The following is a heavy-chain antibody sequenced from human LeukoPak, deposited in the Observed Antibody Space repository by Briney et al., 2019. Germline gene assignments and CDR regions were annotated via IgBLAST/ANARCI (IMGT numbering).Heavy chain of an antibody. CDR1: GFIFSNYN. D-gene: IGHD2-2*01. CDR3: AGVPHYCSSTSCHFDY. CDR2: ISITSTYV. J-gene: IGHJ4*02. V-gene: IGHV3-21*01. Sequence: GGSLRLSCGASGFIFSNYNMNWVRQAPEKGLEWVSSISITSTYVYYADSVKGRFTISRDNAMNSLYLQMNSLKAEDTAVYYCAGVPHYCSSTSCHFDYWGQGTLVTVSS.